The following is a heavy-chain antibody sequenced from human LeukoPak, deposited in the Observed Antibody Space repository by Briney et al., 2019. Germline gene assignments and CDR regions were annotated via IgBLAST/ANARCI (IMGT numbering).Heavy chain of an antibody. J-gene: IGHJ5*02. D-gene: IGHD6-19*01. CDR3: AKDWGSSGWYNWFDP. CDR1: GFTISNHG. V-gene: IGHV3-30*18. CDR2: ISHDGAAV. Sequence: GTSLRLSCAVSGFTISNHGMHWVRQAPGKGLEWVAMISHDGAAVYYGDSVKGRLTISRDNSNNTLYLQMNSLRVEDTAVYYCAKDWGSSGWYNWFDPWGQGTLVTVSS.